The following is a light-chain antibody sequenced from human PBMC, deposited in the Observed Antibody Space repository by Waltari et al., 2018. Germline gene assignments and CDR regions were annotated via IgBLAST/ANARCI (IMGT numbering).Light chain of an antibody. CDR2: AAS. J-gene: IGKJ4*01. CDR1: QGISSY. Sequence: AIRMTQSPSSFSASTGDRVTITCRASQGISSYLAWYQQKPGKAPKLLIYAASTLQSGVPSRFSGSGFGTDFTLTISSLQPEDFATYYCQQADSFPLTFGGGTKVEI. V-gene: IGKV1-8*01. CDR3: QQADSFPLT.